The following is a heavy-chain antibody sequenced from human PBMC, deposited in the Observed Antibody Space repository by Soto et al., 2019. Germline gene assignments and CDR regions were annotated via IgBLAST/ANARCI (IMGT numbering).Heavy chain of an antibody. CDR3: AADATAWQQMVPSDY. CDR2: ISPKSGGT. J-gene: IGHJ4*02. Sequence: ASVKVSCKASGYTFINYYMHWVRQAPGQGFEWMGRISPKSGGTNYAQKFQDRVTLTRDMSTATTYMELSRLTSEDTAIYYCAADATAWQQMVPSDYWGQGTLVTVSS. V-gene: IGHV1-2*02. CDR1: GYTFINYY. D-gene: IGHD2-8*01.